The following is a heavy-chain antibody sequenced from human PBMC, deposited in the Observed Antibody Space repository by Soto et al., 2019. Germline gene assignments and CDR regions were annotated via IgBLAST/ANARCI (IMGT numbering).Heavy chain of an antibody. CDR2: IFYSGST. J-gene: IGHJ5*02. CDR3: ARHYSAYSSSDWFDP. Sequence: SETLSLTCTVSGGSISSYYWSWIRQPPGKGLEWIGYIFYSGSTNYNPSLKSRATISVDTSNNQFSLKLSSVTAADTAVYYCARHYSAYSSSDWFDPWGQGTLVTVSS. CDR1: GGSISSYY. D-gene: IGHD6-6*01. V-gene: IGHV4-59*08.